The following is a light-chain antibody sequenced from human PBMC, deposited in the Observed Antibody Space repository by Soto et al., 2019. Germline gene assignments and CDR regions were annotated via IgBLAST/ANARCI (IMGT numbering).Light chain of an antibody. Sequence: QSVLTQPASVSASPGQSITISCTGTSSDVGGYNYVSWYHQHPGKAPKLMIYDVRNRPSGVSDRFSGSKSGNTASLTISGLQAEDEADYYCSSYTRSSTHVFGTGTKLPVL. CDR1: SSDVGGYNY. J-gene: IGLJ1*01. CDR2: DVR. CDR3: SSYTRSSTHV. V-gene: IGLV2-14*01.